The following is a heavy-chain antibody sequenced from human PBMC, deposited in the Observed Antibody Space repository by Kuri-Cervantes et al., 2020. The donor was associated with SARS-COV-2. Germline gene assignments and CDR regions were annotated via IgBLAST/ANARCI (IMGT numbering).Heavy chain of an antibody. D-gene: IGHD6-19*01. CDR3: AREGIAVAGTFD. Sequence: ASVKVSCKTSGYTITNFFMHWVRQAPGQGPEWMGWINPNSGGTNYAQKFQGRVTMTRDTSISTAYMELSRLRSDDTAVYYCAREGIAVAGTFDWGQGTLVTVSS. J-gene: IGHJ4*02. CDR2: INPNSGGT. CDR1: GYTITNFF. V-gene: IGHV1-2*02.